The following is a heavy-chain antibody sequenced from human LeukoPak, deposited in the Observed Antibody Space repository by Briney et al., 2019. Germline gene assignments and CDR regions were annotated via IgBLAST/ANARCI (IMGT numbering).Heavy chain of an antibody. CDR3: ARAGDSSGYYYFDAFDI. Sequence: GGSLRLSCAASGFTFSSYEMNWVRQAPGKGLEWVSYISSSGSTIYYADSVKGRFTISRDNAKNSLYLQMNSLRAEDTAVYYCARAGDSSGYYYFDAFDIWGQGTMVTVSS. CDR1: GFTFSSYE. CDR2: ISSSGSTI. J-gene: IGHJ3*02. D-gene: IGHD3-22*01. V-gene: IGHV3-48*03.